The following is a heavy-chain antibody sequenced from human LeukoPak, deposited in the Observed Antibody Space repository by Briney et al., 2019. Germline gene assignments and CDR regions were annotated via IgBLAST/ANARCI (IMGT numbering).Heavy chain of an antibody. CDR3: ARVGSSSWYSWFDP. CDR2: IYYSGST. J-gene: IGHJ5*02. D-gene: IGHD6-13*01. V-gene: IGHV4-59*01. CDR1: GGSISSYY. Sequence: PSETLSLTCTVSGGSISSYYWSWIRQPPGKGLEWIGYIYYSGSTNYNPSPKSRVTISVDTSKNQFSLKLSSVTAADTAVYYCARVGSSSWYSWFDPWGQGTLVTVSS.